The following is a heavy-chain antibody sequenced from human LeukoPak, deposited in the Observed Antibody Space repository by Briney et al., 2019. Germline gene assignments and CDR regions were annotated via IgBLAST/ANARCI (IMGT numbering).Heavy chain of an antibody. CDR2: ISSSSSYI. CDR1: GFTFSSYS. V-gene: IGHV3-21*01. J-gene: IGHJ4*02. CDR3: ARDQYLRPSVSYFDY. Sequence: PGGSLRLSCAASGFTFSSYSMSWVRQAPGKGLEWVSSISSSSSYIYYADSVKGRFTISRDNAKNSLYLQMNSLRAEDTAVYYCARDQYLRPSVSYFDYWGQGTLVTVSS. D-gene: IGHD2-2*01.